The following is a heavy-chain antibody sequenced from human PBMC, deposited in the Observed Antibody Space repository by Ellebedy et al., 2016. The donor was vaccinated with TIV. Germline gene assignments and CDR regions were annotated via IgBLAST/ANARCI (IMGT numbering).Heavy chain of an antibody. V-gene: IGHV1-69*13. CDR1: GGTFSSYA. Sequence: SVKVSXKASGGTFSSYAISWVRQAPGQGLEWMGGIIPIFGTANYAQKFQGRVTITADESTSTAYMELSSLRSEDTAVYYCARDLVRDGSGNFDYWGQGTLVTVSS. D-gene: IGHD3-10*01. CDR2: IIPIFGTA. J-gene: IGHJ4*02. CDR3: ARDLVRDGSGNFDY.